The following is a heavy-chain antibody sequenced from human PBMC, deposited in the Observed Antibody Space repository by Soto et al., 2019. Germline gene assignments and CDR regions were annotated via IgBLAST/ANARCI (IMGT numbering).Heavy chain of an antibody. J-gene: IGHJ6*02. Sequence: GGSLRLSCAASGFTFSGSAMHWVRQASGKGLEWVGRIRSKANSYATAYAASVKGRFTISRDDSKNTAYLQMNSLKTEDTAVYYCTPTYSSSSSRAFRDYYYYGMDVWGQGTTVTVSS. D-gene: IGHD6-6*01. CDR2: IRSKANSYAT. V-gene: IGHV3-73*01. CDR1: GFTFSGSA. CDR3: TPTYSSSSSRAFRDYYYYGMDV.